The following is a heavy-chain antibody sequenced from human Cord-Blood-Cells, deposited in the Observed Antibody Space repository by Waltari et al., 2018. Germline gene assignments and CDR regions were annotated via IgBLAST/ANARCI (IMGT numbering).Heavy chain of an antibody. D-gene: IGHD7-27*01. CDR3: ARGSTGDGYWYFDL. Sequence: EVQLVESAGGLVQPGGSLRLSCAASGFTVSSHYMRWVRQAPGKGLEWVSVIYSGGSTYYADSVKGRFTISRHNSKNTLYLQMNSLRAEDTAVYYCARGSTGDGYWYFDLWGRGTLVTVSS. CDR2: IYSGGST. V-gene: IGHV3-53*04. CDR1: GFTVSSHY. J-gene: IGHJ2*01.